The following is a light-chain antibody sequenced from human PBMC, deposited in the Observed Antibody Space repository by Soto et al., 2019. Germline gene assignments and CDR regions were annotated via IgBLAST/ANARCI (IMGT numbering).Light chain of an antibody. J-gene: IGLJ2*01. CDR2: QDN. CDR3: QTWDSSTGGV. V-gene: IGLV3-1*01. CDR1: KLGNKY. Sequence: SYELTQPPSVSVSPGQTASITCSGDKLGNKYACWYQQKPGQSPMLVIYQDNERPSGIPERFSGSNSGNTATLTISGTQAMDEADYYCQTWDSSTGGVFGGGTKLTV.